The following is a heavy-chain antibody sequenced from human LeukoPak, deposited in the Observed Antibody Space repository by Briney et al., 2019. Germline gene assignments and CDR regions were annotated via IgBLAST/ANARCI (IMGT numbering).Heavy chain of an antibody. CDR2: IYYSGST. CDR3: ARGGRITIFGVVIPSFDY. V-gene: IGHV4-30-4*07. D-gene: IGHD3-3*01. J-gene: IGHJ4*02. Sequence: SQTLSLTCAVSGGSISSGGYSWSWIRQPPGTGLEWIGYIYYSGSTNYNPSLKSRVTISVDTSKNQFSLKLSSVTAADTAVYYCARGGRITIFGVVIPSFDYWGQGTLVTVSS. CDR1: GGSISSGGYS.